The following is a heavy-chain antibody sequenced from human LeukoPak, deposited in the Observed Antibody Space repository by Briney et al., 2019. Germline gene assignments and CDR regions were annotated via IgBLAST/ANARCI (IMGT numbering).Heavy chain of an antibody. Sequence: PGGSLRLSCAASGFTFSSYSMNWVRQAPGKGLEWVSYISSSSSTICYADSVKGRFTISRDNAKNSLYLQMNSLRAEDTAVYYCARLIDNYYYYMDVWGKGTTVTVSS. V-gene: IGHV3-48*01. CDR3: ARLIDNYYYYMDV. CDR1: GFTFSSYS. CDR2: ISSSSSTI. J-gene: IGHJ6*03. D-gene: IGHD3-16*01.